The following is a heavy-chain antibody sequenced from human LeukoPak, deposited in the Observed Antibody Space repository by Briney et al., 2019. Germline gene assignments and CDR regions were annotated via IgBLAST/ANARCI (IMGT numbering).Heavy chain of an antibody. CDR3: AKDLTYYYDSSGYYLDY. Sequence: GGSLRLSCAASGFTFNNYGMHWVRQAPGKGLEWVAVISYDGSNKYYADSVKGRFTISRDNSKNTLYLQMNSLRAEDTAVYYCAKDLTYYYDSSGYYLDYWGQGTLVTVSS. D-gene: IGHD3-22*01. CDR1: GFTFNNYG. V-gene: IGHV3-30*18. CDR2: ISYDGSNK. J-gene: IGHJ4*02.